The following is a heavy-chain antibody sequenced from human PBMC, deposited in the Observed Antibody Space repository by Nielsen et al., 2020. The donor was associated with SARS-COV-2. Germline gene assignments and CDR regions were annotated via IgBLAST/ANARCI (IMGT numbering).Heavy chain of an antibody. J-gene: IGHJ5*02. Sequence: GESLKISCAASGFTFSDYYMSWIRQAPGKGLEWVSYICSSSSYTNYADSVKGRFTISRDNAKNSLYLQMNSLRAEDTAVYYCASGSYYWFDPWGQGTLVTVSS. CDR2: ICSSSSYT. D-gene: IGHD1-26*01. CDR1: GFTFSDYY. CDR3: ASGSYYWFDP. V-gene: IGHV3-11*03.